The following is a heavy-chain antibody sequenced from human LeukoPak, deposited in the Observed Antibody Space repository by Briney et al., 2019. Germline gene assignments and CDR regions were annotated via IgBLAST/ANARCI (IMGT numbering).Heavy chain of an antibody. CDR2: IYSDGST. CDR1: GDSISGYY. V-gene: IGHV4-4*07. J-gene: IGHJ4*02. Sequence: SETLSLTCTVSGDSISGYYWTWIRQPADKGLEWIGRIYSDGSTSYNPSLKSRITMSLDTSKKQFSLKLNSMTAADTAVYYCARDSSGWPSLDHWGQGTLVTVSS. D-gene: IGHD6-19*01. CDR3: ARDSSGWPSLDH.